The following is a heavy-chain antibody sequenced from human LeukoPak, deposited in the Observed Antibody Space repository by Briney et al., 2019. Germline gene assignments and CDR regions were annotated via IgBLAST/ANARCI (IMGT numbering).Heavy chain of an antibody. Sequence: GESLKISCKGSGYSFTSYWIGWVRNMPGKGLEWMGITYPGDSDTRYSPTFRGQVTISAYKSMSTAYLQCSSLKASDTAMYYCARRSSGSSSFDYWGQGTLVTVSS. D-gene: IGHD1-26*01. CDR3: ARRSSGSSSFDY. CDR1: GYSFTSYW. V-gene: IGHV5-51*01. CDR2: TYPGDSDT. J-gene: IGHJ4*02.